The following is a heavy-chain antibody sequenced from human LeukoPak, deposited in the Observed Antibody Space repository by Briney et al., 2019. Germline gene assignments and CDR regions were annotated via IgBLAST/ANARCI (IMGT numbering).Heavy chain of an antibody. CDR1: GFTFSSYN. D-gene: IGHD2-15*01. CDR3: ARAQDIVVVVAATDAFDI. CDR2: TTSSSSYI. V-gene: IGHV3-21*01. Sequence: GGSLRLSCAASGFTFSSYNMNWVRQAPGKGLEWVSSTTSSSSYIYCADSVKGRFTISRDNAKNSLYLQMNSLRAEDTAVYYCARAQDIVVVVAATDAFDIWGQGTMVTVSS. J-gene: IGHJ3*02.